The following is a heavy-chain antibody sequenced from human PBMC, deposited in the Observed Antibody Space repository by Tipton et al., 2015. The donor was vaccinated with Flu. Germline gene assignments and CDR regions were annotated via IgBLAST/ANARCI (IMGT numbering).Heavy chain of an antibody. CDR3: ARQSYDFWSGPGGDY. J-gene: IGHJ4*02. V-gene: IGHV4-31*03. CDR1: GGPIISGGDY. CDR2: IYYIGNT. Sequence: TLSLTCTVSGGPIISGGDYWSWIRQHPGKGLEWIGHIYYIGNTNYNPSLKSRVTISMDTSKSQFSLKLSSMTAADTAVYYCARQSYDFWSGPGGDYWGQGTLVTVSS. D-gene: IGHD3-3*01.